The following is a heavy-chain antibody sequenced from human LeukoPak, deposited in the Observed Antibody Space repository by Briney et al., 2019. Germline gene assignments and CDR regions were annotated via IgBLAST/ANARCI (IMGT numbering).Heavy chain of an antibody. CDR1: GFSFSSYE. D-gene: IGHD6-13*01. CDR2: IDTSGSTT. Sequence: PGGSLRLSCAASGFSFSSYEWNWVRQAPGKGLEWISYIDTSGSTTFYADSVKGRFTTSRDNGKNSLFLQMSSLRAEDTAVYYCAAIAAAGDNFDYWGQGTLVTVSS. V-gene: IGHV3-48*03. J-gene: IGHJ4*02. CDR3: AAIAAAGDNFDY.